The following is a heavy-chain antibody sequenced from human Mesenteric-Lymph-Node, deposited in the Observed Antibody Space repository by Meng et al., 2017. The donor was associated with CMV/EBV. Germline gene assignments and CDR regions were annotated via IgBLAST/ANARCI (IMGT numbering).Heavy chain of an antibody. J-gene: IGHJ5*02. CDR2: INHSGST. V-gene: IGHV4-34*01. CDR3: ARDHIVVVPAAPLGSSSLDP. D-gene: IGHD2-2*01. Sequence: FSAYYWTWIRPPPGEGLEWIGEINHSGSTSYNPSLKSRVAISVDTSKNQFSLKLSSVTAADTAVYYCARDHIVVVPAAPLGSSSLDPWGQGTLVTVSS. CDR1: FSAYY.